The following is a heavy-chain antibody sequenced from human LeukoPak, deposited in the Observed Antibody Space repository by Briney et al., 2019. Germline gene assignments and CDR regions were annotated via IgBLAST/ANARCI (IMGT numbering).Heavy chain of an antibody. V-gene: IGHV3-66*01. CDR1: GFTVSSNY. CDR3: AKEEYTAMVDY. CDR2: IYSGGST. Sequence: HPGGSLRLSCAASGFTVSSNYMSWVRQAPGKGLEWVSVIYSGGSTYYADSVKGRFTISRDNSKNTLYLQMNSLRAEDTAVYYYAKEEYTAMVDYWGQGTLVTVSS. D-gene: IGHD5-18*01. J-gene: IGHJ4*02.